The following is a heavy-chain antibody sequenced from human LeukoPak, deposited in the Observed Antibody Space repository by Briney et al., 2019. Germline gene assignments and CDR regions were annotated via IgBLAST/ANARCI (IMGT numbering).Heavy chain of an antibody. CDR3: ARSVTGTQYFDY. Sequence: PSETLSLTCTVSGYSISSGYYWGWIRQPPGKGLEGIGSIYHSGSTYCNPSLKSRVTISVDTSKNQCSLKLSSVTAADTAVYYCARSVTGTQYFDYWGQGTLVTVSS. CDR2: IYHSGST. J-gene: IGHJ4*02. V-gene: IGHV4-38-2*02. D-gene: IGHD1-20*01. CDR1: GYSISSGYY.